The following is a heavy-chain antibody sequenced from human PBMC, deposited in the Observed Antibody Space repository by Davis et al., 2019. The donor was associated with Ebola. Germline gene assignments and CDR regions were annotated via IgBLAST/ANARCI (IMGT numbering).Heavy chain of an antibody. J-gene: IGHJ4*02. CDR3: ALNSGSYVGYFDY. CDR1: GFTFSSYA. V-gene: IGHV3-64*04. Sequence: PGGSLRLSCSASGFTFSSYAMHWVRQAPGKGLEYVSAISSNGGSTHYADSVKGRFTISRDNSKNTLCLQMNSLRAEDTAVYYCALNSGSYVGYFDYWGQGTLVTVSS. CDR2: ISSNGGST. D-gene: IGHD1-26*01.